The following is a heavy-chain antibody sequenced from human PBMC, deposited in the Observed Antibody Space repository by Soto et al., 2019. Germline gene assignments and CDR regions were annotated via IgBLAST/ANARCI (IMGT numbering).Heavy chain of an antibody. J-gene: IGHJ6*02. CDR1: GFTFSSYG. CDR2: ISYDGANK. V-gene: IGHV3-30*18. Sequence: QGQLVESGGGVVQPGRSLRLSCVASGFTFSSYGMHWVRQAPGKGLEWVAVISYDGANKYYADSVKGRFTISRDNSKNTLLLQMNSLRVEDPAVYYCAKDGLWLLVTHQGSRGMDVWGQGTTVTVSS. D-gene: IGHD3-9*01. CDR3: AKDGLWLLVTHQGSRGMDV.